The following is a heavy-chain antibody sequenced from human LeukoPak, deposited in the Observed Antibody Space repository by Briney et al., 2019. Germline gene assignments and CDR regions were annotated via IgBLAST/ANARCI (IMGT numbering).Heavy chain of an antibody. CDR1: GYTFTSYY. J-gene: IGHJ3*02. Sequence: ASVKVSCKASGYTFTSYYMHWVRQAPGQGLEWMGIINPSGGSTSYAQKFQGRVTMTRDTSTSTVYMERSSLRSEDTAVYYCARAGVLLWFGESHDAFDIWGQGTMVTVSS. CDR2: INPSGGST. V-gene: IGHV1-46*01. CDR3: ARAGVLLWFGESHDAFDI. D-gene: IGHD3-10*01.